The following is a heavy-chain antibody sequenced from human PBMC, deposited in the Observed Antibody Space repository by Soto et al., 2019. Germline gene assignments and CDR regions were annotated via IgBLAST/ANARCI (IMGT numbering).Heavy chain of an antibody. CDR3: ASLSSGWYVDY. CDR1: GFTFSSYG. J-gene: IGHJ4*02. V-gene: IGHV3-33*01. Sequence: QVQLVESGGGVVQPGRSLRLSCAASGFTFSSYGMHWVRQAPGKGLEWVAVIWYDGSNKYYADSVKGRFTISRDNSKNTLSLQMTSLRAEDTAVYYCASLSSGWYVDYWGQGTLVTVSS. CDR2: IWYDGSNK. D-gene: IGHD6-19*01.